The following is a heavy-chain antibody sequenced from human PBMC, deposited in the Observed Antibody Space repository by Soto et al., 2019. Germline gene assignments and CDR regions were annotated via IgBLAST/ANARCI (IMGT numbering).Heavy chain of an antibody. J-gene: IGHJ6*03. CDR2: IYYSGST. CDR3: ARREQLVHDYYYYMDV. Sequence: NPSETLSLTCTVSGGSISSSSYYWGWIRQPPGKGLEWIGSIYYSGSTYYNPSLKSRVTISVDTSKNQFSLKLSSVTAADTAVYYCARREQLVHDYYYYMDVWGKGTTVTVSS. CDR1: GGSISSSSYY. D-gene: IGHD6-6*01. V-gene: IGHV4-39*01.